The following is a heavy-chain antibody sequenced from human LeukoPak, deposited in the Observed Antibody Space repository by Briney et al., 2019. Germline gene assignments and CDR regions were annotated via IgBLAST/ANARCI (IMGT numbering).Heavy chain of an antibody. Sequence: GSLRLSCAASGFTFSDYYMSWIRQPPGKGLEWIGEINHSGSTNYNPSLKSRVTISVDTSKNQFSLKLSSVTAADTAVYYCASHRFRGLRTNKGFDYWGQGTLVTVSS. CDR3: ASHRFRGLRTNKGFDY. J-gene: IGHJ4*02. V-gene: IGHV4-34*01. CDR2: INHSGST. D-gene: IGHD5-12*01. CDR1: GFTFSDYY.